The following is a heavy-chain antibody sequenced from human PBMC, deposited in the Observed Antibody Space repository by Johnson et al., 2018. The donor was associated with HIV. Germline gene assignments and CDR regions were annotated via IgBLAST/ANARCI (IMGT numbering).Heavy chain of an antibody. Sequence: PGRSLRLSCVASGFTFSSYGMHWVRQAPGKGLEWVAIVSYDGSKKYYPDSVKGRFTISRDNSKNTLYLQMDSLRAEDTAVYYCAKIRTSGTGDAFDIWGQGTMVTVSS. D-gene: IGHD1-14*01. V-gene: IGHV3-30*18. J-gene: IGHJ3*02. CDR3: AKIRTSGTGDAFDI. CDR1: GFTFSSYG. CDR2: VSYDGSKK.